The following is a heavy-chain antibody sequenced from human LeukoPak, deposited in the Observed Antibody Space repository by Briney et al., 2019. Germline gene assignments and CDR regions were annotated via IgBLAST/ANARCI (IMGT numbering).Heavy chain of an antibody. CDR2: ISWDGGST. D-gene: IGHD5-18*01. CDR3: AKEYSYGLQGGVFDY. V-gene: IGHV3-43D*03. Sequence: GGSLRLSCAASGFTVSSNYMSWVRQAPGKGLEWVSLISWDGGSTYYADSVKGRFTISRDNSKNSLYLQMNSLRAEDTALYYCAKEYSYGLQGGVFDYWGQGTLVTVSS. CDR1: GFTVSSNY. J-gene: IGHJ4*02.